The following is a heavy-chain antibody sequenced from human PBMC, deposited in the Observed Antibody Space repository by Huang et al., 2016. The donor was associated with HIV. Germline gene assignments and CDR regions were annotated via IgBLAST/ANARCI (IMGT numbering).Heavy chain of an antibody. J-gene: IGHJ4*02. CDR2: TSYDGSNK. Sequence: QVQLVESGGAVVQPGRSLRLSCAASGFTFSSYGMHGVRQAPGKGVECVAVTSYDGSNKNYAHSVKGRFTISRDNSKNTLHLQMNSLRAEDTAVYYCAKDLAGYCSSTSCYGQDYWGQGTLVTVSS. CDR1: GFTFSSYG. D-gene: IGHD2-2*01. V-gene: IGHV3-30*18. CDR3: AKDLAGYCSSTSCYGQDY.